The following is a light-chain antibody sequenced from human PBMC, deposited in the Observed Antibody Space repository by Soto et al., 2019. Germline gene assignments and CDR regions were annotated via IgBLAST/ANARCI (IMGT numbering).Light chain of an antibody. CDR2: DAS. Sequence: EIVLTQSPGTLSLSPGEIATLSFSASQSVSSDYLAWYQQKPGQAPKLLIHDASSRATGIPDRFSGGGSGTDFILTISRLEPEDFAVYYCQQFSSYPLTFGGGTKVDIK. CDR1: QSVSSDY. CDR3: QQFSSYPLT. J-gene: IGKJ4*01. V-gene: IGKV3-20*01.